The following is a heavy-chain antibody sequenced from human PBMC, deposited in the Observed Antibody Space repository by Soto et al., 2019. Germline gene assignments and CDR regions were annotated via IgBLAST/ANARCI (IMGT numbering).Heavy chain of an antibody. D-gene: IGHD6-19*01. CDR1: GGSISSSNW. J-gene: IGHJ4*02. CDR3: ARDRAVAGSDY. V-gene: IGHV4-4*02. Sequence: VQLQESGPGLVKPSGTLSLTCAVSGGSISSSNWWTWVRQPPGKGLEWIGGIYHSGSTNYNPSLKSRVTXSVXKSKNQFSLKLTPVTAADTAVYYCARDRAVAGSDYWGQGTLVTVSS. CDR2: IYHSGST.